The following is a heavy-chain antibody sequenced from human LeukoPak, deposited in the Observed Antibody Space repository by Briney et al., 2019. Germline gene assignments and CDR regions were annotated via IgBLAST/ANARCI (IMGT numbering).Heavy chain of an antibody. D-gene: IGHD3-3*01. Sequence: ASVKVSCKASGYTFTGYYMHWVRQAPGQGLEWMGWINPNSGGTNYAQKFQGRVTTTRDTSISTAYMELSRLRSDDTAVYYCARSYFLGVVGGYYFDYWGQGTLVTVSP. CDR3: ARSYFLGVVGGYYFDY. V-gene: IGHV1-2*02. CDR1: GYTFTGYY. CDR2: INPNSGGT. J-gene: IGHJ4*02.